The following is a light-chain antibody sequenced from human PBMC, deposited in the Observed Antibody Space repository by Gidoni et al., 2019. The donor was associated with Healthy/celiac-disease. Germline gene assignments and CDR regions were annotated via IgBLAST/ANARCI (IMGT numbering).Light chain of an antibody. CDR3: QQSYSTPLT. V-gene: IGKV1-39*01. CDR1: QSISSY. CDR2: AAS. Sequence: DIQMTQSPSSLSASVGDRVTITCRPSQSISSYLNWYQQKPGKAPKLLIYAASSLQSGVPSRVSGSGSGTDFTLTISSLQPEDFATYYCQQSYSTPLTFGGGTKVEIK. J-gene: IGKJ4*01.